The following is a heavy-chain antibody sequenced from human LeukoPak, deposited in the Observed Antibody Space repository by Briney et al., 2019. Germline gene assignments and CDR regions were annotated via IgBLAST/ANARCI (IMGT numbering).Heavy chain of an antibody. CDR2: IKSKTDDGTT. Sequence: GGSLRLSCAASGFTFSNAWMSWVRQAPGKGLEGIGRIKSKTDDGTTDYAAPVKGRFTISRDDSKNTLYLQMNSLKTEDTAVYYCTRGYYDFGSGSYSLDYWGQGTLVTVSS. D-gene: IGHD3-3*01. CDR3: TRGYYDFGSGSYSLDY. V-gene: IGHV3-15*01. J-gene: IGHJ4*02. CDR1: GFTFSNAW.